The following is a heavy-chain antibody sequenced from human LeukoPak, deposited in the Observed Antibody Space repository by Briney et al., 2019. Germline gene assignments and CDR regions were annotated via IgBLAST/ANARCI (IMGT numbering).Heavy chain of an antibody. CDR3: ARLRYYDNSGYWGPFDY. D-gene: IGHD3-22*01. V-gene: IGHV4-38-2*01. CDR2: MYHSGST. J-gene: IGHJ4*02. Sequence: SETLSLTCAVSGGSISSGYYWGWIRQPPGKGLEWIGSMYHSGSTYYNPSLKSRVTISGDTSKNQFSLKLTSVTAADTAVYYCARLRYYDNSGYWGPFDYWGQGTLVTVSS. CDR1: GGSISSGYY.